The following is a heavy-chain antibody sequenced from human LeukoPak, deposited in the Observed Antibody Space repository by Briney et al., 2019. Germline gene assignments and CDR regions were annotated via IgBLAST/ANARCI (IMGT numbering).Heavy chain of an antibody. CDR1: GFPFSSYD. CDR2: INSNSGTI. V-gene: IGHV3-48*02. Sequence: PGGSLRLSCAASGFPFSSYDMNWVRQAPGKGLEWLSYINSNSGTIYYADSVKGRFTISRDNAKNSLYLQMNSLRDEDTAVYYCARDMELSTWGLGTMVTVSS. D-gene: IGHD3-16*02. CDR3: ARDMELST. J-gene: IGHJ3*01.